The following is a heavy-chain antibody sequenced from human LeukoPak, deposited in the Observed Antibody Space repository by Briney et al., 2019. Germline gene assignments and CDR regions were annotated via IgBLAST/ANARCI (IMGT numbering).Heavy chain of an antibody. CDR2: ISGSGGST. D-gene: IGHD3-16*01. CDR1: GFTFSSYA. Sequence: PGGSLRLSCAASGFTFSSYAMSWVRQAPGKGLEWVSAISGSGGSTYYADSVKGRFAISRDNSRDTLYLQMNSLRAEYTAVYYCAKGYYDYVGGSYYFDYWGQGTLVTVSS. V-gene: IGHV3-23*01. J-gene: IGHJ4*02. CDR3: AKGYYDYVGGSYYFDY.